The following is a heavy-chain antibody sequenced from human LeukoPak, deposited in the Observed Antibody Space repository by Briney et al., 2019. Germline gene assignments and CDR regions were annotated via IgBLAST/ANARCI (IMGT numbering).Heavy chain of an antibody. J-gene: IGHJ4*02. V-gene: IGHV1-3*01. CDR3: AREENYDSSAYCLHY. Sequence: ASVKVSCKASGYTFSNYAMHWVRQAPGQRLEWMGWFNAGNGNTKYSEKFQGRVTFTWDTPASRANMELSSLRSEDTGVYYCAREENYDSSAYCLHYWGQGTLVTVSS. CDR2: FNAGNGNT. CDR1: GYTFSNYA. D-gene: IGHD3-22*01.